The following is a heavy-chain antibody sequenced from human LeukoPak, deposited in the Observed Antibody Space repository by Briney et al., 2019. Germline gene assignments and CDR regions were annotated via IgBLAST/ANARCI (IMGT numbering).Heavy chain of an antibody. CDR3: ARLTGYSSGWYVVPPAPFDY. Sequence: SETLSLTCTVSGGSNSSGSYYWSWIRQPAGKGLEWIGRIYTTGSTNYNPSLKSRVTISVDKSKNQFSLKLSSVTAADTAVYYCARLTGYSSGWYVVPPAPFDYWGQGTLVTVSS. CDR2: IYTTGST. J-gene: IGHJ4*02. CDR1: GGSNSSGSYY. V-gene: IGHV4-61*02. D-gene: IGHD6-19*01.